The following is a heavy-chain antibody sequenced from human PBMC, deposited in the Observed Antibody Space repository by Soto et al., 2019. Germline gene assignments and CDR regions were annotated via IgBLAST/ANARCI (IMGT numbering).Heavy chain of an antibody. CDR2: IYPGDSDT. CDR1: GYSFTSYW. V-gene: IGHV5-51*01. D-gene: IGHD6-6*01. J-gene: IGHJ6*02. Sequence: PGESLKISCKGSGYSFTSYWIGRVRPMPGKSLEWMGIIYPGDSDTRYSPSFQGQVTISADKSISTAYLQWSSLKASDTAMYYCARHSPSSSSSGWAGYYYYYGMDVWGQGTTVTVSS. CDR3: ARHSPSSSSSGWAGYYYYYGMDV.